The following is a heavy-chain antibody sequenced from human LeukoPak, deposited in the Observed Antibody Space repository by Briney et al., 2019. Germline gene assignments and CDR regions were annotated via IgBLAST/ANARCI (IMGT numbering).Heavy chain of an antibody. Sequence: GGSLRLSCAASGFTFSSYWMSWVRQAPGKGLEWVANIKQDGSEKYYVDSVKGRFTISRDNAKNSLYLQMNSLRAEDTAVYYCARDLRKYYYDSSGYYMYDAFDIWGQGTMVTVSS. V-gene: IGHV3-7*01. CDR2: IKQDGSEK. D-gene: IGHD3-22*01. CDR1: GFTFSSYW. J-gene: IGHJ3*02. CDR3: ARDLRKYYYDSSGYYMYDAFDI.